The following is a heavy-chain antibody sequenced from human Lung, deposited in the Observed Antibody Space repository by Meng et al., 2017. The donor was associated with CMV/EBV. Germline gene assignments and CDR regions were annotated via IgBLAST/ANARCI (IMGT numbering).Heavy chain of an antibody. J-gene: IGHJ5*02. CDR3: AKDIPMRRGVTAWFDP. V-gene: IGHV3-30*02. Sequence: SGFTSNNYGMNWVRQAPGKGLEWVAFIRTGGSHSFHAESVKGRFTISRDNSNNTLYLQLNSLRAEDTGVYFCAKDIPMRRGVTAWFDPLGQGTLVTVSS. D-gene: IGHD3-10*01. CDR1: GFTSNNYG. CDR2: IRTGGSHS.